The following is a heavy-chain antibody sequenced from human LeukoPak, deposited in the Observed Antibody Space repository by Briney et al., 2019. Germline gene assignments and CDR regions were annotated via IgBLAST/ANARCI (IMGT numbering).Heavy chain of an antibody. D-gene: IGHD2-2*01. J-gene: IGHJ4*02. Sequence: GGSLSLSCAASGFTSTDAWMHWVRQAPGKGLEWLCLIKTKSEGGTTDYAAPVKGRFTISRDASRNTLYLQMNSLKSEDTAVYYCTTGYAAASHDGYWGQGTLVTVSS. V-gene: IGHV3-15*01. CDR2: IKTKSEGGTT. CDR3: TTGYAAASHDGY. CDR1: GFTSTDAW.